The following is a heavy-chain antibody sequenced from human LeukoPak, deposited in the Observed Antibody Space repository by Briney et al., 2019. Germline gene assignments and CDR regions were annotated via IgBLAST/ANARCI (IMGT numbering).Heavy chain of an antibody. CDR2: MNGGNGNT. CDR1: GYIFTDYA. Sequence: ASVKVSCKASGYIFTDYAIHWLRQAPGQRPEWMGWMNGGNGNTKYSQKFQGRITLIRDTTAATAYMELSSLRHDDLAVYYCARGRGTSGSNRDFYYYYYMDVWGKGTTVTVSS. D-gene: IGHD2-15*01. CDR3: ARGRGTSGSNRDFYYYYYMDV. V-gene: IGHV1-3*01. J-gene: IGHJ6*03.